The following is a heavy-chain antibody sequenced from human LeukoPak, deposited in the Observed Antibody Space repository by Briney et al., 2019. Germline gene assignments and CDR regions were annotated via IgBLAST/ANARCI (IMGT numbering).Heavy chain of an antibody. J-gene: IGHJ2*01. CDR2: IYYSGST. V-gene: IGHV4-59*01. D-gene: IGHD2-2*01. Sequence: SETLSLTCTVSGGSISSYYWSWIRQPPGKGLEWIGYIYYSGSTNYNPSLKSRVTISVDTSKNQFSLKLSSVTAADTAVYYCARAPYCSSTSCRYFDLWGRGTLVTVSS. CDR3: ARAPYCSSTSCRYFDL. CDR1: GGSISSYY.